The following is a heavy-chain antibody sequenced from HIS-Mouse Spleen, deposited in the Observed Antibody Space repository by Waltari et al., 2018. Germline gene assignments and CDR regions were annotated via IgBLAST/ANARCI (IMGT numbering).Heavy chain of an antibody. Sequence: QLQLQESGPGLVKPSETLSLTCTVSGGSISSSSYYWGWIRQPPGKGLAWIGSIYYRGCTNYNPSLKSRVTISVETSKNQFSLKLSSVTAADTAVYYCAREIPYSSSWYDWYFDLWGRGTLVTVSS. J-gene: IGHJ2*01. CDR3: AREIPYSSSWYDWYFDL. CDR1: GGSISSSSYY. CDR2: IYYRGCT. V-gene: IGHV4-39*07. D-gene: IGHD6-13*01.